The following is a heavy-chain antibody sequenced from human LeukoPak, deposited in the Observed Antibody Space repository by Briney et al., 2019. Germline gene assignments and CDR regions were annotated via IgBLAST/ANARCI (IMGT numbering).Heavy chain of an antibody. D-gene: IGHD5-24*01. Sequence: PGGSLRLPFAASGFTFSSYAMHGVRRAPGKGLEYVSAISSNGGSTYYANSVKGRFTISRDNSKNTLYLQMGSLRAEDMAVYYCARDRKMATNSWAFDIWGQGTMVTVSS. V-gene: IGHV3-64*01. J-gene: IGHJ3*02. CDR2: ISSNGGST. CDR3: ARDRKMATNSWAFDI. CDR1: GFTFSSYA.